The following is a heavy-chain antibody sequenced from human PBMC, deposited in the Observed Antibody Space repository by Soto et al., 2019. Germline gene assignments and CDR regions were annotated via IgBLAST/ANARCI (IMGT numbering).Heavy chain of an antibody. CDR3: ARLVRDGYNHYYYYYGMDV. V-gene: IGHV5-51*01. Sequence: GESLKISCKGSGYSFTSYWIGWVRQMPGKGLEWMGIIYPGDSDTRYSPSFQGQVTISADKSISTAYLQWSSLKASDTAMYYCARLVRDGYNHYYYYYGMDVWGQGTTVTVSS. CDR1: GYSFTSYW. J-gene: IGHJ6*02. D-gene: IGHD5-12*01. CDR2: IYPGDSDT.